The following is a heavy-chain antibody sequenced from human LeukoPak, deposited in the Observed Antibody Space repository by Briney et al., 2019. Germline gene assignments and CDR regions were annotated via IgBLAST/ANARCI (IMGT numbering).Heavy chain of an antibody. V-gene: IGHV4-4*02. CDR1: GDSINSLDL. J-gene: IGHJ4*02. D-gene: IGHD3-22*01. CDR2: RYLSGTT. CDR3: AGLVGRYSSGLYYYYFDY. Sequence: PSETLSLTCTVSGDSINSLDLWSWVRPPPGKGPEWIGERYLSGTTHSNPPVKSRVAISIDKSKTQFLLNLSSVTAADTAVYYCAGLVGRYSSGLYYYYFDYWGQGTLVTVSS.